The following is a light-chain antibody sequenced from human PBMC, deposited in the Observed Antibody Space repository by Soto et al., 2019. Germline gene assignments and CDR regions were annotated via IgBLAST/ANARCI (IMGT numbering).Light chain of an antibody. CDR3: SSYAGSNTLV. Sequence: QSVLTQPASVSGSPGQSITISCTGTSSDVGTYNYVSWFQQHPGKAPKLLIYEVRNRPSGVSDRFSGSKSGNTASLTISGLQAEDEADYYCSSYAGSNTLVFGTATKVTVL. J-gene: IGLJ1*01. CDR1: SSDVGTYNY. CDR2: EVR. V-gene: IGLV2-14*01.